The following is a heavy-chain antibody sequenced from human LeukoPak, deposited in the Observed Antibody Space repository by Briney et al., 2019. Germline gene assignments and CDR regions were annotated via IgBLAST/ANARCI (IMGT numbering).Heavy chain of an antibody. J-gene: IGHJ3*02. V-gene: IGHV3-48*01. CDR2: ISSSGSTI. D-gene: IGHD5-18*01. Sequence: GGSLRLSCAASGFTFSSYSMHWVRQAPGKGLEWVSYISSSGSTIYYADSLKGRFTISRDNAKNSLSLLMNSLRAEDTAVYYCARDLSSRGYTYGTPAFTFDIWGQGTMVTVSS. CDR3: ARDLSSRGYTYGTPAFTFDI. CDR1: GFTFSSYS.